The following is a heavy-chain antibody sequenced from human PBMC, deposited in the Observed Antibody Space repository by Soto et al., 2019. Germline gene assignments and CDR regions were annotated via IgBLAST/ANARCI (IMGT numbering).Heavy chain of an antibody. V-gene: IGHV4-59*08. CDR3: ARLGTPVAPFDY. CDR1: GGSIRSYY. CDR2: SYYSGST. J-gene: IGHJ4*02. D-gene: IGHD4-17*01. Sequence: QVQLQESGPGLVEPSETLSLTCTVSGGSIRSYYWSWIRQPPGKGLEWIGNSYYSGSTNYNPSLTSRVTLSVDTSKNQFSLKLSSVTAADTAVYYCARLGTPVAPFDYWGQGTVVTVSS.